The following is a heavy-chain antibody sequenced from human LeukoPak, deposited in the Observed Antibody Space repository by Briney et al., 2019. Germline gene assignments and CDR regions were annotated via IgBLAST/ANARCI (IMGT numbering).Heavy chain of an antibody. CDR1: GDSINSPDL. CDR3: AGLVGRYSSGLYYYYFDY. J-gene: IGHJ4*02. D-gene: IGHD3-22*01. Sequence: PSGTLSLTCIVSGDSINSPDLWSWVRQPPGKGLEWIGEMYLSGTTHSNPSVKSRVTISIDKPKNQFFLNLSSVTAADTAVYYCAGLVGRYSSGLYYYYFDYWGQGTLVTVSS. CDR2: MYLSGTT. V-gene: IGHV4-4*02.